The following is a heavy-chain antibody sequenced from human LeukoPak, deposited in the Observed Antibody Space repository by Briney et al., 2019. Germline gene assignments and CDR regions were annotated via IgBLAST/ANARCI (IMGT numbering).Heavy chain of an antibody. Sequence: GGSLRLSCAASGFTFSNFAMSWVRQAPGKGLESVSLVSGAGGSTYYADSVKGRFTISRDNSKNTPYLQVNSLRAEDTAVYYCAKGHADFGTGFDLWGQGTLVTVSS. CDR2: VSGAGGST. CDR1: GFTFSNFA. D-gene: IGHD4/OR15-4a*01. CDR3: AKGHADFGTGFDL. J-gene: IGHJ4*02. V-gene: IGHV3-23*01.